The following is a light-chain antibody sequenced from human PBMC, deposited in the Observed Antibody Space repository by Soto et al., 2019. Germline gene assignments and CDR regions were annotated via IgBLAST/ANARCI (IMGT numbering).Light chain of an antibody. CDR2: SNN. V-gene: IGLV1-47*02. CDR3: SSYTNINTRACV. J-gene: IGLJ1*01. Sequence: QAVVTQPPSASGTPGQRVTISCSGSSSNIGSNYVYWYQQLPGTAPKLLIYSNNQRPSGVPDRFSGSKSGTSASLAISGLRSEDEADYYCSSYTNINTRACVFGTGTKLTVL. CDR1: SSNIGSNY.